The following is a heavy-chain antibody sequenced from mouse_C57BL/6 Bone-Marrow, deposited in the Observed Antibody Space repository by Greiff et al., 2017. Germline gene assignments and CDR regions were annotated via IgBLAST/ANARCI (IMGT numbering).Heavy chain of an antibody. CDR2: FYPGSGSI. V-gene: IGHV1-62-2*01. CDR1: GYTFTEYT. CDR3: ARHEARYYGSSYYFDY. Sequence: QVQLQQSGAELVKPGASVKLSCKASGYTFTEYTIHWVKQRSGQGLEWIGWFYPGSGSIKYNEKFKDKDTLTADKSSSTVYMELSRLTSEDSAVYFCARHEARYYGSSYYFDYWGQGTTLTVSS. D-gene: IGHD1-1*01. J-gene: IGHJ2*01.